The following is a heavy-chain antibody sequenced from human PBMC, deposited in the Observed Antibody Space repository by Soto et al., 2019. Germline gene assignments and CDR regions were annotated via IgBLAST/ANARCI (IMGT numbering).Heavy chain of an antibody. CDR1: GGSISSYY. J-gene: IGHJ4*02. CDR3: ARVGGFGASKIDY. CDR2: IYYSGST. D-gene: IGHD3-16*01. Sequence: SETLSLTCTVSGGSISSYYWNWIRQPPGKGLEWIGYIYYSGSTYYNPSLKSRVTISVDTSKNQFSLKLSSVTAADTAVYYCARVGGFGASKIDYWGQGRLVTVTS. V-gene: IGHV4-59*08.